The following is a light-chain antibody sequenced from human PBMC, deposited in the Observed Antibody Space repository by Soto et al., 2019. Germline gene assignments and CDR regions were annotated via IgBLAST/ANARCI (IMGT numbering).Light chain of an antibody. J-gene: IGKJ1*01. CDR3: QQYTNTNNPWM. Sequence: DIKMTHSPAMISAPAGDRAPSXFRPRQSISKWLAWFQQRAGKAPKLLVYDASTLQSGVASRFSGSGSGTEFTLIISGLQPDDSATYYCQQYTNTNNPWMFGQGTKVAI. CDR2: DAS. V-gene: IGKV1-5*01. CDR1: QSISKW.